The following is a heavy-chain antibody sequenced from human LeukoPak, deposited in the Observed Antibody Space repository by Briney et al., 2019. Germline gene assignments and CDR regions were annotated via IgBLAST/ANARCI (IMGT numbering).Heavy chain of an antibody. CDR3: ARFEGRDGYNSASHFLLTPGKNWFDP. V-gene: IGHV1-8*01. J-gene: IGHJ5*02. D-gene: IGHD5-24*01. CDR1: GYTFTSYD. Sequence: ASVKVSCKASGYTFTSYDINWVRQATGQGLEWMGWMNPNRGNTGYAQKFQGRVTMTRNTSISTAYMELSSLRSEDTAVYYCARFEGRDGYNSASHFLLTPGKNWFDPWGQGTLVTVSS. CDR2: MNPNRGNT.